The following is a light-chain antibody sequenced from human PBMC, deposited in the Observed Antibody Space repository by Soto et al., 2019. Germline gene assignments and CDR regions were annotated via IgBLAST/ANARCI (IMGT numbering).Light chain of an antibody. CDR2: DDS. J-gene: IGLJ1*01. CDR3: QVWDSTTDQLYV. V-gene: IGLV3-21*02. CDR1: NFGSKN. Sequence: SYELTQPPSVSVAPGQTAGITCGGDNFGSKNVHWYQQRPGQAPVLVVYDDSDRPSGIPERFSGSKSGNTATLTISRVEDGDEADYYCQVWDSTTDQLYVFGSGTKLTVL.